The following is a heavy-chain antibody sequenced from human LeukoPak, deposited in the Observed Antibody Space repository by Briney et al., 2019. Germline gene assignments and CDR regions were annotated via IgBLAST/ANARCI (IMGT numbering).Heavy chain of an antibody. Sequence: SETLSLTCAVYGGSFSGYYWSWIRQPPGKGLEWIGEINHSGSTNYNPSLKSRVTISVDTSKNQFSLKLSSVTAADTAVYYCARVVHRSHYNWFDPWGQGTLVTVSS. V-gene: IGHV4-34*01. J-gene: IGHJ5*02. D-gene: IGHD2-8*01. CDR1: GGSFSGYY. CDR2: INHSGST. CDR3: ARVVHRSHYNWFDP.